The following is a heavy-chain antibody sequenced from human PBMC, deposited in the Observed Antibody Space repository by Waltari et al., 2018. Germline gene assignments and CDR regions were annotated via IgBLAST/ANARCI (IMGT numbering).Heavy chain of an antibody. CDR1: GGSISNGDYY. CDR3: AKDPYTNIYRYYYYGMDV. CDR2: INYSGTT. J-gene: IGHJ6*02. Sequence: QLQLQESGPGLVKPSETLSLTCTVSGGSISNGDYYWAWLRQPPGKGLEWIGTINYSGTTYYNSSLKSRVTMSVDTSKNQFSLKLSSVTAADTAVYYCAKDPYTNIYRYYYYGMDVWGRGTTVTVSS. V-gene: IGHV4-39*07. D-gene: IGHD3-16*02.